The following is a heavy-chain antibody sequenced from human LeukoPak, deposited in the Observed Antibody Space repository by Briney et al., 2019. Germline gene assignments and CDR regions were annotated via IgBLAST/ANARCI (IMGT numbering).Heavy chain of an antibody. CDR1: GYTFTGYY. CDR3: AREEGYCSSSSCSAPFDY. Sequence: ASVKVSCKASGYTFTGYYMHWVRQAPGQGLEWMGGINPNSGGTNYAQKFQGRVTMTRDTSISTAYMELSRLRSDDTAVYYCAREEGYCSSSSCSAPFDYWGQGTLVTVSS. D-gene: IGHD2-2*01. CDR2: INPNSGGT. J-gene: IGHJ4*02. V-gene: IGHV1-2*02.